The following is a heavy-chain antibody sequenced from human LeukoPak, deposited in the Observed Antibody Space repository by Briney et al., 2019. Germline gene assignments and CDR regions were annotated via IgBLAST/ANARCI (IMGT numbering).Heavy chain of an antibody. CDR2: INPNSGST. CDR1: GYTFTRYD. CDR3: ARPSVGYDFWSGYLYYFDY. V-gene: IGHV1-8*03. Sequence: ASVKVSCKASGYTFTRYDINWVRQATGQGLEWMGWINPNSGSTGYAQKFQGRVTITRNTSISTAYMELSSLRSEDTAVYYCARPSVGYDFWSGYLYYFDYWGQGTLVTVSS. D-gene: IGHD3-3*01. J-gene: IGHJ4*02.